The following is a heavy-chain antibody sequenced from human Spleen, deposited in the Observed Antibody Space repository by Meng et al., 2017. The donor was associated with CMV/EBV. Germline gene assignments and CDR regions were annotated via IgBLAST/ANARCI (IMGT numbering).Heavy chain of an antibody. V-gene: IGHV3-48*02. J-gene: IGHJ4*02. CDR2: ISGSSSTI. Sequence: GGSLRRSCSASGFTFSSYAMHWVRQAPGKGLEWVSYISGSSSTIYYADSVKARFTIYRDNAKNSLSLQMNSLGDEDTAVYYCVRDLGVSAWGIFEYWGQGTLVTVSS. CDR1: GFTFSSYA. CDR3: VRDLGVSAWGIFEY. D-gene: IGHD3-16*01.